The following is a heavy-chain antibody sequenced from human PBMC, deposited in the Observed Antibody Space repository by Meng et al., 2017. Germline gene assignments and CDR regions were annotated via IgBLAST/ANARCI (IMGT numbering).Heavy chain of an antibody. CDR2: IYYSGST. Sequence: SETLSLTCTVSGGSISSYYWSWIRQPPGKGLEWIGYIYYSGSTNYNPSLKSRVTISVDTSKNQFSLKLSSVTAADTAVYYCAREGVRGSGSYWDYWGQGTLVTVSS. J-gene: IGHJ4*02. CDR3: AREGVRGSGSYWDY. V-gene: IGHV4-59*01. CDR1: GGSISSYY. D-gene: IGHD3-10*01.